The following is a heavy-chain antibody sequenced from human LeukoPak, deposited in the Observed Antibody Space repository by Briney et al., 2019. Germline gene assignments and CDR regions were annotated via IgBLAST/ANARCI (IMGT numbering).Heavy chain of an antibody. Sequence: SETLSLTCTVSGGSISSYYWSWIRQPPGKGLEWIGYIYYSGSTNYNPSLKSRVTISVDTSKNQFSLKLSSVTAADTAVYYCARTCRDGYNEIWGAFDIWGQGTMSPSLQ. V-gene: IGHV4-59*01. CDR2: IYYSGST. J-gene: IGHJ3*02. CDR1: GGSISSYY. D-gene: IGHD3-16*01. CDR3: ARTCRDGYNEIWGAFDI.